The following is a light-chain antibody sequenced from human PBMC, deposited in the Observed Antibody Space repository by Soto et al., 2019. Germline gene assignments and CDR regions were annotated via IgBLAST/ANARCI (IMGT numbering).Light chain of an antibody. CDR1: HSIRSY. CDR2: RAS. Sequence: DIQMTQSPSTLSASVGVRVTITCRTSHSIRSYLAWYQQIPGKAPKLLIHRASYLESGVPSRFSGSGSETDFTLAIGSLQPEDSATYFCQQYYIYPPAFGPGTKVQIK. CDR3: QQYYIYPPA. J-gene: IGKJ3*01. V-gene: IGKV1-5*03.